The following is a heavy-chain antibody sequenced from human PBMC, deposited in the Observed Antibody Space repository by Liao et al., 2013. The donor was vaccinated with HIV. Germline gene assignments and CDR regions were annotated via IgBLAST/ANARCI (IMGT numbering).Heavy chain of an antibody. CDR1: GGSFSDYF. Sequence: QVQLQQWGAGLLKPSETLSLTCAVYGGSFSDYFWSWIRQPPGKGLEWIGEISHSGSTNYNPSLKSRVTLSVDASKNQFSLRLRSVTAADTGVYYCARGLTVTSEGVFDSWGQGNLVTVSS. CDR3: ARGLTVTSEGVFDS. V-gene: IGHV4-34*01. J-gene: IGHJ4*02. CDR2: ISHSGST. D-gene: IGHD4-17*01.